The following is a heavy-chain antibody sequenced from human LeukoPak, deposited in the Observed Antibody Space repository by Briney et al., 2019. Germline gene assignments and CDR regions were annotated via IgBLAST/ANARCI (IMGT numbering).Heavy chain of an antibody. Sequence: ASVKVSCKASGYIFTSYGISWVRQAPGQGLEWMGWISAYNGNTNYAQKLQGRVTMTTDTSTSTAYMELRSLRSDDTAVYYCARIRGVTIFGPLDVWGQGTTVTVSS. V-gene: IGHV1-18*01. CDR3: ARIRGVTIFGPLDV. J-gene: IGHJ6*02. CDR2: ISAYNGNT. D-gene: IGHD3-3*01. CDR1: GYIFTSYG.